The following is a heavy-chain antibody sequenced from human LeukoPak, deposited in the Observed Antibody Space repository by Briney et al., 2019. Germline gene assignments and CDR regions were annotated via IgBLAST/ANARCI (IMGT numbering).Heavy chain of an antibody. CDR3: ARDPPEDYYDSSGYYLFDY. Sequence: ASVKVSCKASGYTFTSYGISWLRQAPGQGLEWMGWISAYNGNTNYAQKLQGRVTMTTDTSTSTAYMELRSLRSDDTAVYYCARDPPEDYYDSSGYYLFDYWGQGTLVTVSS. D-gene: IGHD3-22*01. CDR2: ISAYNGNT. CDR1: GYTFTSYG. J-gene: IGHJ4*02. V-gene: IGHV1-18*01.